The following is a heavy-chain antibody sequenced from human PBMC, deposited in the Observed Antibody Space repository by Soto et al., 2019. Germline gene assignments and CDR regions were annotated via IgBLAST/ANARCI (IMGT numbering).Heavy chain of an antibody. CDR3: ARTARLSRGYDFDY. CDR2: ISYSGST. Sequence: PSETLSLTCTVSGGSIRTSGYSWGWIRRPPEKGLEWIATISYSGSTYYNPSLKSRVTMAVDTSKNQFSLKLSSVTASDTAVYYCARTARLSRGYDFDYRGQGTLVTVSS. CDR1: GGSIRTSGYS. J-gene: IGHJ4*02. D-gene: IGHD5-12*01. V-gene: IGHV4-39*01.